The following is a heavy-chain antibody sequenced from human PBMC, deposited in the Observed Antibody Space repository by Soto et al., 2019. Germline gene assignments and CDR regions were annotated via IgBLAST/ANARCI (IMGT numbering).Heavy chain of an antibody. CDR1: GGTFRSYS. CDR3: ARIVVVVRAETYYFHYGMDV. J-gene: IGHJ6*02. Sequence: QVQLVQSGAEVKKPGSSVKVSCKASGGTFRSYSINWVRQAPGQGLEWMGGIIPMFGTPNYAQKFKGRVTITADESTSTAYMELSSLRSEDTAVYYCARIVVVVRAETYYFHYGMDVWGQGTTVTVSS. D-gene: IGHD2-15*01. V-gene: IGHV1-69*12. CDR2: IIPMFGTP.